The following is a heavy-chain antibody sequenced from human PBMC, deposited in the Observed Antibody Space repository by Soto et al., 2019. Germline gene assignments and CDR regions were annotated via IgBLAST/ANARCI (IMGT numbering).Heavy chain of an antibody. Sequence: ASVKVSCKASGYTFTGYYMHWVRQAPGQGLEWMGWISAYNGNTNYAQKLQGRVTMTTDPSTSTAYMELRSLRSDDTAEYYCARDVGMLGDPWGKGTLVTVSS. D-gene: IGHD1-26*01. CDR1: GYTFTGYY. J-gene: IGHJ5*02. CDR2: ISAYNGNT. CDR3: ARDVGMLGDP. V-gene: IGHV1-18*04.